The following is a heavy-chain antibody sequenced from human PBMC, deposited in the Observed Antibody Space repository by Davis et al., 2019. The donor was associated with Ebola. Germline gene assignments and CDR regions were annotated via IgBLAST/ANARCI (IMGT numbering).Heavy chain of an antibody. J-gene: IGHJ6*02. CDR2: IKSKPYGGTS. V-gene: IGHV3-49*04. Sequence: GESLKISCVASGFTFSSHGMHWVRQAPGKGLEWVAFIKSKPYGGTSDYAASVRGRFITSRDDSNSIAYLQMNSLKTDDTAVYFCTRVGSPKGLDVWGQGTTVTVS. D-gene: IGHD3-10*01. CDR1: GFTFSSHG. CDR3: TRVGSPKGLDV.